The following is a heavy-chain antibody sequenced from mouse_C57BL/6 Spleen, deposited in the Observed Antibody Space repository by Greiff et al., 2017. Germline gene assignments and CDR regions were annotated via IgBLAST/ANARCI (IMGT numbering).Heavy chain of an antibody. CDR2: INYDGSST. V-gene: IGHV5-16*01. Sequence: EVMLVASEGGLVQPGSSMKLSCTASGFTFSDYYMAWVRQVPEKGLEWVANINYDGSSTYYLDSLKSRFIISRDNAKNILYLQMSSLKSEDTATYYCAREEELWYFDVWGTGTTVTVSS. CDR1: GFTFSDYY. CDR3: AREEELWYFDV. J-gene: IGHJ1*03.